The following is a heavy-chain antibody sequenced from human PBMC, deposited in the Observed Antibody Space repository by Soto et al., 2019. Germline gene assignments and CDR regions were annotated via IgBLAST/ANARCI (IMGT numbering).Heavy chain of an antibody. J-gene: IGHJ6*02. CDR2: ISAYNGNT. V-gene: IGHV1-18*04. D-gene: IGHD2-15*01. CDR1: GYTFTSYR. CDR3: ARDSCSGGSCYLAHGMDV. Sequence: ASVKVSCTASGYTFTSYRISWVRQAPGQGLEWMGWISAYNGNTNYAQKLQGRVTMTTDTSTSTAYMELRSLRSDDTAVYYCARDSCSGGSCYLAHGMDVWGQGTTVTVSS.